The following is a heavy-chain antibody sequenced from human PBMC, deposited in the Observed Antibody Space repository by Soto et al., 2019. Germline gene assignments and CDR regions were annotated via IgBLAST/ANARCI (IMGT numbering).Heavy chain of an antibody. Sequence: QVELVQSGAEVKKPGASVRVSCQASEDTFTHYDLNWVRQATGQGLEWMGWMNPNTGNIDYAHKYQGRVTMTKDTSTRTVYMELSSLKSDDTAVDYCVSRVAYGHRSWFDPWGKGTMVTVYS. CDR2: MNPNTGNI. CDR1: EDTFTHYD. V-gene: IGHV1-8*01. D-gene: IGHD3-16*01. CDR3: VSRVAYGHRSWFDP. J-gene: IGHJ5*02.